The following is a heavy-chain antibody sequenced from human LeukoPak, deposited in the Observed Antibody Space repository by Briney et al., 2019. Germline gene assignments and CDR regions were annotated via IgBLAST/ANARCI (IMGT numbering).Heavy chain of an antibody. J-gene: IGHJ2*01. Sequence: GGSLKLPFPASGFPFVPAGRFWFRQAPGKGLSWVATIKQDGSEKHYLDSVKGRFTISRDNAENSLYLQMNCLRAEDTAVYSCVRGRGWYLDLWGRGTQVTVSS. CDR3: VRGRGWYLDL. V-gene: IGHV3-7*04. CDR2: IKQDGSEK. CDR1: GFPFVPAG.